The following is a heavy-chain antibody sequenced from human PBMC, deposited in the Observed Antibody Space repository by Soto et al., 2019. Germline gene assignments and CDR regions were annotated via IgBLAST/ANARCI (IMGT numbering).Heavy chain of an antibody. CDR3: ASPSGSGFSLRT. CDR2: IRPNSGDT. V-gene: IGHV1-2*02. Sequence: QVHLVQSGAEVKKPGASVKVSCKASGYTFTASYMHWVRQAPGQGLEWLGWIRPNSGDTNYAQKFQDRVTLTSDTSISTAYMELTLRPDDTAVYYCASPSGSGFSLRTWGQGSLVTVSS. J-gene: IGHJ5*01. D-gene: IGHD3-10*01. CDR1: GYTFTASY.